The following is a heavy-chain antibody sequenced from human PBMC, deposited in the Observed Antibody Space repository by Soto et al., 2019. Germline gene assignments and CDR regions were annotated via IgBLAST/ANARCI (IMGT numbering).Heavy chain of an antibody. D-gene: IGHD2-2*01. CDR3: ARHKGPAARRHYYYYMDV. CDR1: GGSISSYY. V-gene: IGHV4-59*08. Sequence: QVQLQESGPGLVKPSETLSLTCTVSGGSISSYYWSWIRQPPGKGLEWIGSIYYSGSTNYNPSLKSRVTISVDTSKNQFSLKLSSVTAADTAVYYCARHKGPAARRHYYYYMDVWGKGTTVTVSS. J-gene: IGHJ6*03. CDR2: IYYSGST.